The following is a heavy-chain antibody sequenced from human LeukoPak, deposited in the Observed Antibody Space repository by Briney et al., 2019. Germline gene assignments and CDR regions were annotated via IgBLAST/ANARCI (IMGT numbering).Heavy chain of an antibody. Sequence: PGGSLRLSCAASGITFSSNGMHWVRQAPGKGLEWVALISYDGSNKYYADSVKGRFTISRDNSKNTLDLQMNSLRAEDTAVYYCVKDYGSGTYRFDYWGQGTLVTVSS. CDR2: ISYDGSNK. D-gene: IGHD3-10*01. V-gene: IGHV3-30*18. CDR3: VKDYGSGTYRFDY. J-gene: IGHJ4*02. CDR1: GITFSSNG.